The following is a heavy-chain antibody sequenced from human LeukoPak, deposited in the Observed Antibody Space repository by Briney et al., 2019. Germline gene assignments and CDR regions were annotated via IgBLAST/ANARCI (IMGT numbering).Heavy chain of an antibody. CDR3: AKERSSGLHDAFDI. CDR2: IYGSGDKK. Sequence: GGSLRLSCAASGFTFSSYAMSWVRQAPGKRLEWVSVIYGSGDKKYYADSVKGRFTISRDNSKNTQYLQMNSLRVEDTAVYYCAKERSSGLHDAFDIWGQGTMVTVFS. V-gene: IGHV3-23*01. J-gene: IGHJ3*02. CDR1: GFTFSSYA. D-gene: IGHD6-6*01.